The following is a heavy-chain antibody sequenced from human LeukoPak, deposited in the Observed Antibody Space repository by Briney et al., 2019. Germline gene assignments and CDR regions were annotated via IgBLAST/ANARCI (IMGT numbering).Heavy chain of an antibody. V-gene: IGHV1-18*01. D-gene: IGHD6-19*01. CDR3: ARERSGWFFSN. CDR1: GYSFTIYG. J-gene: IGHJ4*02. Sequence: ASVTVSCTASGYSFTIYGITWVRQAPGQGREWMGWINPYNGNTNYAQKLQGRVTMTTDTSTSTAYIDLRSLRSDDTAVYYCARERSGWFFSNWGQGTLVTVSS. CDR2: INPYNGNT.